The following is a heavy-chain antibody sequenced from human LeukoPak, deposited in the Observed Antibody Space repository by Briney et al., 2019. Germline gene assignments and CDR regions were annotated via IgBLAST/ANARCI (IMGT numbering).Heavy chain of an antibody. CDR3: AKDDDWGRFNH. V-gene: IGHV3-23*01. CDR2: ISPRGDIT. J-gene: IGHJ1*01. CDR1: GFSFRSHG. D-gene: IGHD3-16*01. Sequence: PGGTLRLSCAASGFSFRSHGMNWVRQAPGKGPEWVSGISPRGDITYYKDSVRGRFTISRDNFKNTVSLQLNSLRAEDTAMYYCAKDDDWGRFNHWGQGTLVTVSS.